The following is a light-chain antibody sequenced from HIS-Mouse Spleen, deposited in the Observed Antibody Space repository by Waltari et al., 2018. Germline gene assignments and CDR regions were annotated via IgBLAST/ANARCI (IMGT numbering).Light chain of an antibody. Sequence: DIQLTQSPSFLSASVGDRVTITCRASQGLSSYLPWYQQKPGKAPKLLIYAASTLQSGVPSRFSGSGSGTEFTLTISSLQPEDFATYYCQQLNSYPPTFGQGTKVEIK. CDR1: QGLSSY. J-gene: IGKJ1*01. CDR2: AAS. V-gene: IGKV1-9*01. CDR3: QQLNSYPPT.